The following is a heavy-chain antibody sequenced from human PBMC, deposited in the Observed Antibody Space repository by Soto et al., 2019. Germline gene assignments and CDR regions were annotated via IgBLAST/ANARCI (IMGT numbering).Heavy chain of an antibody. CDR2: IGTAGDT. D-gene: IGHD2-2*03. CDR3: ANGYCSSTSCPMDV. Sequence: GGSLRLSCAASGFTFSSYDMHWVRQATGKGLEWVSAIGTAGDTYYPGSVKGRFTISRENAKNSLYLQMNSLRAEDTAVYYCANGYCSSTSCPMDVWGQGTTVIVSS. V-gene: IGHV3-13*01. CDR1: GFTFSSYD. J-gene: IGHJ6*02.